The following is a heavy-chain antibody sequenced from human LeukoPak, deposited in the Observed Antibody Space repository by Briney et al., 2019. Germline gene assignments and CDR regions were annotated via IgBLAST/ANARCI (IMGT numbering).Heavy chain of an antibody. D-gene: IGHD3-22*01. J-gene: IGHJ4*02. CDR2: VTSSSYTI. V-gene: IGHV3-48*01. CDR1: GFTFSSYS. CDR3: ARGRYYDSSRGFDY. Sequence: GGSLRLSCAASGFTFSSYSMNWVRQAPGKGLEWVSYVTSSSYTIYYADSVKGRFTISRDNAKNSLYLQMNSLRAEDTALYYCARGRYYDSSRGFDYWGQGTLVTVSS.